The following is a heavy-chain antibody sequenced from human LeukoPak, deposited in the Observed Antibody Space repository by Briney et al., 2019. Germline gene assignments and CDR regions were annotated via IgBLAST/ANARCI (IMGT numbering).Heavy chain of an antibody. CDR1: GGSISSYY. CDR3: ARGIADCGGDCYLDAFDI. V-gene: IGHV4-59*08. D-gene: IGHD2-21*02. J-gene: IGHJ3*02. Sequence: SETLSLTCTVSGGSISSYYWSWIRQPPGKGLEWIGYIYYSGSTNYNPSLKSRVTISVDTSKNQFSLKLSSVTAADTAVYYCARGIADCGGDCYLDAFDIWGQGTMVTVSS. CDR2: IYYSGST.